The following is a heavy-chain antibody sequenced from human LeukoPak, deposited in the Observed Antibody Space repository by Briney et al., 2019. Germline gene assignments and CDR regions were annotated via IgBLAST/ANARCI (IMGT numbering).Heavy chain of an antibody. V-gene: IGHV4-31*03. CDR1: GGSISSGGYY. CDR2: IYYSGST. J-gene: IGHJ3*02. D-gene: IGHD3-22*01. Sequence: PSQTLSLTCTVSGGSISSGGYYWSWIRQHPGKGLEWIGYIYYSGSTYYNPSLKSRVTISVDTSKNQFSLKLSSVTAADTAVYYCARADDSSGYLDAFDIWGQGTMATVSS. CDR3: ARADDSSGYLDAFDI.